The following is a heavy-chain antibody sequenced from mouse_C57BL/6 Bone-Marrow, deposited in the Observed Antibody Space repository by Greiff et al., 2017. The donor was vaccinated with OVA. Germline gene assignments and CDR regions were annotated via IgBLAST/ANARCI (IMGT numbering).Heavy chain of an antibody. J-gene: IGHJ2*01. CDR1: GYTFTDYE. D-gene: IGHD3-1*01. CDR3: TRKGAHYFDY. V-gene: IGHV1-15*01. CDR2: IDPETGGT. Sequence: VKLMESGAELVRPGASVTLSCKASGYTFTDYEMHWVKQTPVHGLEWIGAIDPETGGTAYNQKFKGKAILTADKSSSTAYMELRSLTSEDSAVYYCTRKGAHYFDYWGQGTTLTVSS.